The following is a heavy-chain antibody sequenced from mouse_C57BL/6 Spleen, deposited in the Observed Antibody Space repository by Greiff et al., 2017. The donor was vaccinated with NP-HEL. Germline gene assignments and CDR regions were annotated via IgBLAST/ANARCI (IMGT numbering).Heavy chain of an antibody. CDR1: GYTFTNYW. D-gene: IGHD2-5*01. V-gene: IGHV1-63*01. Sequence: QVQLQQSGAELVRPGTSVKMSCKASGYTFTNYWIGWAKQRPGHGLEWIGDIYPGGGYTNYNEKFKGKATLTADKSSSTAYMQFSSLTSEDSAIYYCARSSPYYSNYDFWGQGTTLTVSS. CDR2: IYPGGGYT. J-gene: IGHJ2*01. CDR3: ARSSPYYSNYDF.